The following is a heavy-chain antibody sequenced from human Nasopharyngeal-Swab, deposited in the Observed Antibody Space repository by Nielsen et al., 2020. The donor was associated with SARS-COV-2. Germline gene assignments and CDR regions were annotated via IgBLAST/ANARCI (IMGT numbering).Heavy chain of an antibody. J-gene: IGHJ5*02. Sequence: SVTVPCRASGGTFSSYAISWVRQAPGQGLEWMGGIIPIFGTANYAQKFQGRVTITADESTSTAYMELSSLRSEDTAVYYCARAVPTGTGNWFDPWGQGTLVTVSS. CDR1: GGTFSSYA. V-gene: IGHV1-69*13. CDR2: IIPIFGTA. CDR3: ARAVPTGTGNWFDP. D-gene: IGHD1-1*01.